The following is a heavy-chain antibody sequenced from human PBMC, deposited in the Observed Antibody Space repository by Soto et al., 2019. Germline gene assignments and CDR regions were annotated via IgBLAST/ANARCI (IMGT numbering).Heavy chain of an antibody. CDR3: ARDRGAVTGQYFDY. CDR1: GFTFSAVY. CDR2: ISSSGTSA. Sequence: GXLRLSCAASGFTFSAVYMSWIRPAPNKGLEYISYISSSGTSANYADSVKGRFTISRDNAKNSLYLQMNSLRDEDTAVYYCARDRGAVTGQYFDYWGQGALVTVSS. D-gene: IGHD6-19*01. J-gene: IGHJ4*02. V-gene: IGHV3-11*05.